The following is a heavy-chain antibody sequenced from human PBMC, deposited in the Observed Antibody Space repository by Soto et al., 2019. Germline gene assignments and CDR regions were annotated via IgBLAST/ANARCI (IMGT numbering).Heavy chain of an antibody. CDR3: AKERYSGTNSMDYYYYYGMDV. CDR2: ISYDGSNK. Sequence: PGGSLRLSCAASGFTFSSNGMHWVRQAPGKGLEWVAVISYDGSNKYYGDSVKGRFTISRDNSKNTLYLQMNSLRAEDTAVYYCAKERYSGTNSMDYYYYYGMDVWGQGTTVTVSS. J-gene: IGHJ6*02. CDR1: GFTFSSNG. V-gene: IGHV3-30*18. D-gene: IGHD1-26*01.